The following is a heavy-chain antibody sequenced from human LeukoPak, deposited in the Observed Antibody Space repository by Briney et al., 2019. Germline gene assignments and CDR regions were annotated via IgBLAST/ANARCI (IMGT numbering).Heavy chain of an antibody. Sequence: PGGSLRLSCTASGFSFNNYGMHWVRQAPGKGLEWVSFIRFDGSNTYYSDSVKGRFTLSRDNSKRTLGLQMNRLRGEDTAVYYCASLRSYHYDRVDYWGQGTLVTVST. CDR2: IRFDGSNT. D-gene: IGHD3-22*01. V-gene: IGHV3-30*02. J-gene: IGHJ4*02. CDR1: GFSFNNYG. CDR3: ASLRSYHYDRVDY.